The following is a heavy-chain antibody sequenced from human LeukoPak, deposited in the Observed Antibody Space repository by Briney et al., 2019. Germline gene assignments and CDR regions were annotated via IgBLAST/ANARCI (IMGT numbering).Heavy chain of an antibody. CDR2: INHSGST. CDR3: ARLGLTGDFDY. V-gene: IGHV4-34*01. Sequence: PSETLSVTCAVYGGSFSGYYWSWIRQPPGKGLEWIGEINHSGSTNYNPSLKSRVTISVDTSKNQFSLKLSSATAADTAVYYCARLGLTGDFDYWGQGTLVTVSS. CDR1: GGSFSGYY. J-gene: IGHJ4*02. D-gene: IGHD3-9*01.